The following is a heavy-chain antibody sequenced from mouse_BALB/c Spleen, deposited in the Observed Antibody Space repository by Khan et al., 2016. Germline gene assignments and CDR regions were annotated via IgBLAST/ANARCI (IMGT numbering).Heavy chain of an antibody. CDR1: GYPFTNYG. V-gene: IGHV9-3*02. J-gene: IGHJ3*01. CDR3: AEDYYGSNWFAY. D-gene: IGHD1-1*01. Sequence: QIQLVQSGPELKKPGETVKISCKASGYPFTNYGMNWVKQAPGKGLKWMGWINTNTGEPTYAEEFKGRVAFSLETSASTAYLQINNLKNEDTATYFCAEDYYGSNWFAYWGQGTLVTVSA. CDR2: INTNTGEP.